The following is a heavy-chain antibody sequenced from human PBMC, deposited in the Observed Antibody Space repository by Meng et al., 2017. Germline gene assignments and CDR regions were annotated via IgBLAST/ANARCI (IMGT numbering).Heavy chain of an antibody. CDR1: GYTFTGYY. CDR3: ARGYYDKGAFDI. Sequence: QLGQSGAAVTKPGASLKVSCEASGYTFTGYYLRWVRQAPGQGLEWMGRINPNNGGPSYAQNFRGRVTMTRDTSISTAYMELSSLRSDDAAVYYCARGYYDKGAFDIWGQGTMVTVPS. D-gene: IGHD3-22*01. J-gene: IGHJ3*02. CDR2: INPNNGGP. V-gene: IGHV1-2*06.